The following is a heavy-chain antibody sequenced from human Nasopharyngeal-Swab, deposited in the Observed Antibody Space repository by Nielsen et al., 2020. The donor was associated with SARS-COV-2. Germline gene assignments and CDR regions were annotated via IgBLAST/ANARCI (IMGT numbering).Heavy chain of an antibody. V-gene: IGHV1-69*04. Sequence: SVKVSCKASGGTFSSHGISWVRQAPGQGLEWLGRIIPMLGIVTYAQKFQARATITADKSTSTAYLDLSGLRFEDTAVYYCAREVGGDGYHEYWGQGSLVTVSS. J-gene: IGHJ4*02. CDR2: IIPMLGIV. CDR1: GGTFSSHG. CDR3: AREVGGDGYHEY. D-gene: IGHD5-24*01.